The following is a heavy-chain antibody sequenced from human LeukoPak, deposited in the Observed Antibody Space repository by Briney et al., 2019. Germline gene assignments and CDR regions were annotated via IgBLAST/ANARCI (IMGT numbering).Heavy chain of an antibody. CDR2: VYPSGST. V-gene: IGHV4-61*02. J-gene: IGHJ5*02. CDR1: GGSISSSNYY. Sequence: SETLSLTCTVSGGSISSSNYYWTWIRQPAGKGLEWIGRVYPSGSTNYSPSLKSRVTISVDTSKTQFSLKLISVTPEDTAVYYCAREGWFGEPPSHWFDPWGQGTLVTVSS. D-gene: IGHD3-10*01. CDR3: AREGWFGEPPSHWFDP.